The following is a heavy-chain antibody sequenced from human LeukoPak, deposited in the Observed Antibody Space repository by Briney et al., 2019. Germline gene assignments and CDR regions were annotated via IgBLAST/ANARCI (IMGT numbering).Heavy chain of an antibody. CDR2: ISYDGSNK. CDR1: GFTFSSYA. V-gene: IGHV3-30*04. CDR3: ARGPPPFDP. Sequence: GGSLRLSCAASGFTFSSYAMHWVRQAPGKGLEWVAVISYDGSNKYYADSVKGRFTTSRDNSKNTLYLQMNSLRAEDTAVYYCARGPPPFDPWGQGTLVTVSS. J-gene: IGHJ5*02.